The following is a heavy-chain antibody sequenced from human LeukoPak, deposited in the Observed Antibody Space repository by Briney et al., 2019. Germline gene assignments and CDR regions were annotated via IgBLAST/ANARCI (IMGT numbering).Heavy chain of an antibody. V-gene: IGHV1-18*01. CDR3: ARAPRGSGSYPTTWFDP. CDR2: INPYNGNI. CDR1: GYTFTNG. D-gene: IGHD1-26*01. Sequence: EASVKVSCKASGYTFTNGISWVRQAPGQGLEWMGWINPYNGNINYAQKFWGRVTITADESTSTAYMELSSLRSEDTAVYYCARAPRGSGSYPTTWFDPWGQGTLVTVSS. J-gene: IGHJ5*02.